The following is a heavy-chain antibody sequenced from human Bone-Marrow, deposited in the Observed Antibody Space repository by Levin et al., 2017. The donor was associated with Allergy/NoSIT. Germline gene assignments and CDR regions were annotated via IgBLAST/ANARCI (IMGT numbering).Heavy chain of an antibody. CDR3: SRKTDSSPPGDY. J-gene: IGHJ4*02. CDR2: IYSSGVT. D-gene: IGHD6-13*01. V-gene: IGHV3-53*01. Sequence: GASVKVSCIVSEFTVSNNYMSWVRQAPGKGLEWVSTIYSSGVTNYADSVKGRFIISRDKSKNTLYLQMNRLRDEDTAVYYCSRKTDSSPPGDYWGQGTLVTVSS. CDR1: EFTVSNNY.